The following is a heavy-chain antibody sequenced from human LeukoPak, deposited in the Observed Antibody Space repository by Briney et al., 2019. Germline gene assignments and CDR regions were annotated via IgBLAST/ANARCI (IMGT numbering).Heavy chain of an antibody. V-gene: IGHV1-69*13. CDR2: IIPIFGTA. CDR1: GGTFSSYA. J-gene: IGHJ4*02. CDR3: ARGWIQLCVHAPFDY. D-gene: IGHD5-18*01. Sequence: SVKVSCKASGGTFSSYAISWVRQAPGQGLEWMGGIIPIFGTANYAQKFQGRVTITADESTSTAYMELSSLRSEDTAVYYCARGWIQLCVHAPFDYWGQGTLVTVSS.